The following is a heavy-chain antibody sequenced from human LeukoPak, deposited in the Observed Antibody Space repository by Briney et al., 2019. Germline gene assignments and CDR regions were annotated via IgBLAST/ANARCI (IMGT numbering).Heavy chain of an antibody. Sequence: GRSLRLSCAASGFTFDDYAMHWVRQAPGKGLEWVSGISWNSGSIGYADSVKGRFTISRDNANNTLYLQMNSLRVEDTAVYYCARGGSGSGYHYYYYYMDVWGKGTTVTISS. D-gene: IGHD3-22*01. CDR3: ARGGSGSGYHYYYYYMDV. CDR1: GFTFDDYA. CDR2: ISWNSGSI. V-gene: IGHV3-9*01. J-gene: IGHJ6*03.